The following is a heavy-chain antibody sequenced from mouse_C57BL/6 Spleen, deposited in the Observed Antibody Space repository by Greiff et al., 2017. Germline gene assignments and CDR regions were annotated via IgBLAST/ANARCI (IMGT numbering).Heavy chain of an antibody. CDR2: IRNKANGYTT. J-gene: IGHJ2*01. V-gene: IGHV7-3*01. D-gene: IGHD2-4*01. Sequence: DVKLVESGGGLVQPGGSLSLSCAASGFTFTDYYMSWVRQPPGKALEWLGFIRNKANGYTTEYSASVKGRFTISRDNSQSILYLRMNALRAEDSATYYCARSYDYVYDYWGQGTTLTVSS. CDR3: ARSYDYVYDY. CDR1: GFTFTDYY.